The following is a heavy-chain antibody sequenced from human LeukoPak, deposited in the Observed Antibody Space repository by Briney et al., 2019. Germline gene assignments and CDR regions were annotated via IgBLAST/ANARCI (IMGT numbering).Heavy chain of an antibody. D-gene: IGHD4-11*01. CDR2: IYSGGST. CDR1: GFTLSDYY. CDR3: ARAATTVMAVGYMDV. Sequence: GGSLRLSCAASGFTLSDYYMSWVRQAPGKGLEWVSVIYSGGSTYYADSVKGRFTISRDNSKNTLYLQMNSLRAEDTAVYCCARAATTVMAVGYMDVWGKGTTVTVSS. J-gene: IGHJ6*03. V-gene: IGHV3-66*02.